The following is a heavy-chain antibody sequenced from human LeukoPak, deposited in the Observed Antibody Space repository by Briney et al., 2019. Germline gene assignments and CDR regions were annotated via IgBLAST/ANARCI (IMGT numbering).Heavy chain of an antibody. CDR3: AIAVNSDAFDI. Sequence: ASVKVSCKASRHTLISYYMHWVRQAPGQGLEWMGIINPSGGSTSYAQKLQGRVTMIRDTSTSTVYMELSSLRSEDTAVYYCAIAVNSDAFDIWGQGTMVTVSS. J-gene: IGHJ3*02. CDR2: INPSGGST. V-gene: IGHV1-46*04. CDR1: RHTLISYY. D-gene: IGHD4-11*01.